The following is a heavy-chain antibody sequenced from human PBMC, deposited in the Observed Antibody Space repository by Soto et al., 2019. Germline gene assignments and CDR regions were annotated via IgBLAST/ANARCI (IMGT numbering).Heavy chain of an antibody. Sequence: GGSLRLSCAASGLTFRDYYMTWIRQAPGKGLEWVSYISSSGTGIYYPDSVKGRFTISRDNAKISLYLQMSSLRAEDTAVYYCARAYSDAFDIWGQGTMVTVSS. J-gene: IGHJ3*02. CDR1: GLTFRDYY. CDR2: ISSSGTGI. D-gene: IGHD2-15*01. CDR3: ARAYSDAFDI. V-gene: IGHV3-11*01.